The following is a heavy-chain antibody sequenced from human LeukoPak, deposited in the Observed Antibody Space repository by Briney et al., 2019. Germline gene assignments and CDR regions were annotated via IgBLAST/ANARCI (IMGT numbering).Heavy chain of an antibody. CDR1: GFTFSSYA. V-gene: IGHV3-23*01. CDR2: IGASGGST. CDR3: AKAEGYDILTGLDY. Sequence: GGSLRLSCATSGFTFSSYAMSWVGQAPGTGLEWVSGIGASGGSTYYADSVKGRFTISRDNSKNTLYLQMNSLRTEDTAVYYCAKAEGYDILTGLDYWGQGTLVTVSS. J-gene: IGHJ4*02. D-gene: IGHD3-9*01.